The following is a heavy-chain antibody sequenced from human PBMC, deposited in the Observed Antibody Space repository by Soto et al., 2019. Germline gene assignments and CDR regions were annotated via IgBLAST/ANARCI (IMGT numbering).Heavy chain of an antibody. CDR3: ARGPDFGGHGGWLDR. CDR1: GGTFSSYS. J-gene: IGHJ5*02. Sequence: SVKVSWKASGGTFSSYSISWVRQAPGQGLEWIGGITPLSGTTTYAQEFQSRITITADASTSTAYMELSRLISDGTAVYYCARGPDFGGHGGWLDRWGQGTLVTVSS. CDR2: ITPLSGTT. D-gene: IGHD4-17*01. V-gene: IGHV1-69*13.